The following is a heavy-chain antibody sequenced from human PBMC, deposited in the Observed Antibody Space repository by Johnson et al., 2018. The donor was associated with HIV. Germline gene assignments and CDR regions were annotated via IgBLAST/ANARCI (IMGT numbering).Heavy chain of an antibody. CDR1: GFTFSNAW. Sequence: MQLVESGGGLVKPGGSLRLSCAASGFTFSNAWMSWVRQAPGKGLEWVGRIKSKTDGGTTDYAAPVKGRFTIQSDASKTKLYLQMKSLKTEDTAVYYCTTGLTICRVVSLDAFDIWGQGTMVTVSS. CDR2: IKSKTDGGTT. D-gene: IGHD3-3*01. V-gene: IGHV3-15*01. CDR3: TTGLTICRVVSLDAFDI. J-gene: IGHJ3*02.